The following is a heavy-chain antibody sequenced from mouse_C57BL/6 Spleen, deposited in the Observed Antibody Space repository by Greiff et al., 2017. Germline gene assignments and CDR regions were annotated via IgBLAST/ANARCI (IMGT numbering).Heavy chain of an antibody. D-gene: IGHD2-4*01. CDR1: GYTFTSYW. Sequence: QVQLQQPGAELVRPGSSVKLSCKASGYTFTSYWMDWVKQRPGQGLEWIGNIYPSDSETHYNQKFKDKATLTVDKSSSTAYMQLSSLTSEDSAVYYCARKGSYDYDGAMDYWGQGTSVTVSS. J-gene: IGHJ4*01. CDR3: ARKGSYDYDGAMDY. V-gene: IGHV1-61*01. CDR2: IYPSDSET.